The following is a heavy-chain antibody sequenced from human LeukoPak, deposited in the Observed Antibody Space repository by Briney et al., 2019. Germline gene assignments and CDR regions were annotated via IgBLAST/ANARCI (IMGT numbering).Heavy chain of an antibody. V-gene: IGHV1-18*01. CDR3: ARDAMDTAMVLYYFDY. CDR2: ISAYNGNT. CDR1: GYTFTSCG. D-gene: IGHD5-18*01. J-gene: IGHJ4*02. Sequence: ASGKVSCKASGYTFTSCGIGWVRQAPGQGLELEGWISAYNGNTNSAQKLQGRVTMTTDTSTSTAYMELRSLRSDDTAVYYCARDAMDTAMVLYYFDYWGQGTLVTVSS.